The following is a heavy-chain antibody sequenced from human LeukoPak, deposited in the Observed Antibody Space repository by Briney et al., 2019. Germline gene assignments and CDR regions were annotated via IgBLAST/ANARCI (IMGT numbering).Heavy chain of an antibody. V-gene: IGHV3-74*01. CDR2: INSDGSST. CDR3: TRRSSTMDV. Sequence: PGGSLRLSCAASGFTFSSYWMHWVRQAPGKGLVWVSRINSDGSSTSYADSVKGRFTISRDNAKNTAYLQMNSLKTEDTAVYYCTRRSSTMDVWGKGTTVTVSS. CDR1: GFTFSSYW. J-gene: IGHJ6*03. D-gene: IGHD2-2*01.